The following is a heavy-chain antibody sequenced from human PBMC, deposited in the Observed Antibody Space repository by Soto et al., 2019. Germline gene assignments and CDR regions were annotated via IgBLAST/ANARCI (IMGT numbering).Heavy chain of an antibody. V-gene: IGHV2-5*02. J-gene: IGHJ6*02. CDR1: GFSLSTGGVG. CDR3: IQSRCGGDCLQSYASYYYYGMDV. CDR2: IYWDDDK. Sequence: FGPTLVNPTQTLTLTCTFSGFSLSTGGVGVGWIRQPPGKALEWLALIYWDDDKRYSPSLRSRLTITKDTSKNQVVLTMTNMDPVDTATYYCIQSRCGGDCLQSYASYYYYGMDVWGQGTTVTVSS. D-gene: IGHD2-21*02.